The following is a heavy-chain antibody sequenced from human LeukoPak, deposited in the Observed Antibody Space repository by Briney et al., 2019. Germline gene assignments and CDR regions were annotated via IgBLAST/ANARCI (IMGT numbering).Heavy chain of an antibody. CDR3: SGNFDF. V-gene: IGHV3-33*01. CDR2: IWHDGSNK. J-gene: IGHJ4*02. CDR1: GFTSSNYG. Sequence: GGSLRLSCAASGFTSSNYGMHWVRQAPGKGLEWVAVIWHDGSNKYYADSVKGRFTISRDNSKNMLYLQMNSLRAEDTAVYYCSGNFDFWGQGTLVTVSS.